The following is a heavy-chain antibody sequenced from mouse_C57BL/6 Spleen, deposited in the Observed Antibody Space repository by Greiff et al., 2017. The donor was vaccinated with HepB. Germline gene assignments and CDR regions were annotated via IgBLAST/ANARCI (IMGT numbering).Heavy chain of an antibody. V-gene: IGHV1-61*01. D-gene: IGHD1-1*01. CDR3: ARKGIKYYGSSYDYAMDY. CDR2: IYPSDSET. Sequence: QVQLQQPGAELVRPGSSVKLSCKASGYTFTSYWMDWVKQRPGQGLEWIGNIYPSDSETHYNQKFKDKATLTVDKSSSTAYMQLSSLTSEDSAVYYCARKGIKYYGSSYDYAMDYLGQGTSVTVAS. J-gene: IGHJ4*01. CDR1: GYTFTSYW.